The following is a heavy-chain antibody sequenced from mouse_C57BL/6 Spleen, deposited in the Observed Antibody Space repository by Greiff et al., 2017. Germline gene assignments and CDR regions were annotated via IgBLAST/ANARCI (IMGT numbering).Heavy chain of an antibody. CDR2: ISYDGSN. CDR1: GYSLTSGYY. Sequence: EVQLQESGPGLVKPSQSLSLTCSVTGYSLTSGYYWNWIRQFPGNKLEWMGYISYDGSNNYNPSLKNRISITRDTSKNQFFLKLNSVTTEDTATYYCARVHYDYFDYWGQGTTLTVSS. CDR3: ARVHYDYFDY. D-gene: IGHD1-2*01. V-gene: IGHV3-6*01. J-gene: IGHJ2*01.